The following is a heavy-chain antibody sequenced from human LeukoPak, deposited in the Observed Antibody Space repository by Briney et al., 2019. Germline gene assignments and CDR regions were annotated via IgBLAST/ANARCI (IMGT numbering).Heavy chain of an antibody. J-gene: IGHJ4*02. D-gene: IGHD3-10*01. CDR2: ISSNGGST. V-gene: IGHV3-64*01. CDR1: GFTFSSYA. CDR3: ARLYHSGSGSYQYYFDY. Sequence: GGSLRLSCAASGFTFSSYAMHWVRQAPGRGLEYVSAISSNGGSTYYANSVKGRFTISRDNSKNTLYLQMGSLRAEDMAVYYCARLYHSGSGSYQYYFDYWGQGTLVTVSS.